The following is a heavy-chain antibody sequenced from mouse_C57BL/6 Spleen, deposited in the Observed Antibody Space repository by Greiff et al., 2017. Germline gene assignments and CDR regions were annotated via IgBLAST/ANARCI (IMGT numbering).Heavy chain of an antibody. D-gene: IGHD1-1*01. CDR3: ATPYYGSSYAMDY. V-gene: IGHV1-54*01. Sequence: QVQLQQSGAELVRPGTSVKVSCKASGYAFTNYLIEWVKQRPGQGLEWIGVINPGSGGTNYNEKFKGKATLTADKSSSTAYMQLSSLTSEDSAVYFCATPYYGSSYAMDYWGQGTSVTVSS. CDR2: INPGSGGT. CDR1: GYAFTNYL. J-gene: IGHJ4*01.